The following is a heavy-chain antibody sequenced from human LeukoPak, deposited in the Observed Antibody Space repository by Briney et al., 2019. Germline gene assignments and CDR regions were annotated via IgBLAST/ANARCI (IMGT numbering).Heavy chain of an antibody. CDR3: AREVAVYSNYDVSLDY. CDR1: GFTFSSYG. V-gene: IGHV3-30*03. Sequence: GGSLRLSCAASGFTFSSYGMHWVRQAPGKGLEWVAVISYDGSNKYYADSVKGRFTISRDNSKNTLYLQMNSLRAEDTAVYYCAREVAVYSNYDVSLDYWGQGTLVTVSS. CDR2: ISYDGSNK. D-gene: IGHD4-11*01. J-gene: IGHJ4*02.